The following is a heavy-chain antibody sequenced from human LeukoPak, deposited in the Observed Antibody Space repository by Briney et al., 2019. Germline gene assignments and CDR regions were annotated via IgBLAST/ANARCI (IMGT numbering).Heavy chain of an antibody. D-gene: IGHD2-2*01. CDR2: INHSGST. Sequence: SETLSLTCTVSGGSISSSSYYWGWIRQPPGKGLEWIGEINHSGSTNYNPSLKSRVTISVDTSKNQFSLKLSSVTAADTAVYYCARTRPPAGDFDYWGQGTLVTVSS. J-gene: IGHJ4*02. CDR1: GGSISSSSYY. CDR3: ARTRPPAGDFDY. V-gene: IGHV4-39*07.